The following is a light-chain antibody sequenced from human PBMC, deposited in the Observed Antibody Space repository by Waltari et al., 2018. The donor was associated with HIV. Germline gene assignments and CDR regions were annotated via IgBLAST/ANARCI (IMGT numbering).Light chain of an antibody. CDR2: RNN. CDR3: AAWDDSLSGSVV. J-gene: IGLJ2*01. V-gene: IGLV1-47*01. CDR1: SSNIGSNY. Sequence: QSVLTQPPSASGTPGQRVTISCSGSSSNIGSNYVYWYQQLPGTTPKLLIYRNNQWRAWVPGPCSGPKSATSASLAISGLRSEDEADYYWAAWDDSLSGSVVFGGGTKLTVL.